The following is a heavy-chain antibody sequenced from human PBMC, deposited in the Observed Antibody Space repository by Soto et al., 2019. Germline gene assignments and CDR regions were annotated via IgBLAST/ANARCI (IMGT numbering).Heavy chain of an antibody. CDR2: LSTDNGNT. D-gene: IGHD3-3*01. V-gene: IGHV1-18*01. J-gene: IGHJ6*01. Sequence: QVQLVQSGAEVKKPGASVKVSCKASGYTFTNSGISWVRQAPGQGLEWMGWLSTDNGNTNYAQHLQGRVSMTTDTSTSTAYMDRRSLRSDDTAVDYGARDQGITTVGVYTMYYYGMDGWGQGSTVTVSS. CDR1: GYTFTNSG. CDR3: ARDQGITTVGVYTMYYYGMDG.